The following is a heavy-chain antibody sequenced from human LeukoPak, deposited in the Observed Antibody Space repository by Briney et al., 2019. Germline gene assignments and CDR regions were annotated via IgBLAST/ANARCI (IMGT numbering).Heavy chain of an antibody. CDR1: GYTFTDYY. CDR2: INPNSGDT. V-gene: IGHV1-2*02. CDR3: ARAYCSGGSCQGNDY. D-gene: IGHD2-15*01. Sequence: ASVKVSCKASGYTFTDYYMHWVRQAPGQGLEWMGWINPNSGDTYYAPKFQGRVTMTRDTSISTAYMELSRLRSDDTAVYYCARAYCSGGSCQGNDYWGQGTLVTVSS. J-gene: IGHJ4*02.